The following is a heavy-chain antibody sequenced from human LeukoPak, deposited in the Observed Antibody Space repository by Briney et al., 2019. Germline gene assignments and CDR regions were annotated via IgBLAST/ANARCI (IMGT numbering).Heavy chain of an antibody. CDR3: ARDRTGIQLWRDDAFDI. V-gene: IGHV3-53*01. D-gene: IGHD5-18*01. Sequence: GGSLRLSCAASGFTVSSNYMSWVRQAPGKGLEWVSVIYSGGSTYYADSVKGRFTISRDNSKNTLYLQMNSLRADDTAVYYCARDRTGIQLWRDDAFDIWGQGTMVTVSS. J-gene: IGHJ3*02. CDR2: IYSGGST. CDR1: GFTVSSNY.